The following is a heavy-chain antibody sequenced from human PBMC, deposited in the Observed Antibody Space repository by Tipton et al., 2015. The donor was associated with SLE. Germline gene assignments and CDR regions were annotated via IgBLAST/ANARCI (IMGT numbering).Heavy chain of an antibody. CDR1: GDSITNLNDF. J-gene: IGHJ4*02. Sequence: TLSLTCTVSGDSITNLNDFWGWIRQPPGKGLEWIGSIYSTGTTYYNAFFKDRVTMSIDTSTNQFSLRLASVTAADTAVYFCARQTTEAGVVGYFFDYWGQGTLVTVSS. CDR3: ARQTTEAGVVGYFFDY. CDR2: IYSTGTT. V-gene: IGHV4-39*07. D-gene: IGHD6-19*01.